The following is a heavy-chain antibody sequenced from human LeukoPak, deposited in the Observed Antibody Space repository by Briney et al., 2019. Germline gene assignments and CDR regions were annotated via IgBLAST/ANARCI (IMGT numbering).Heavy chain of an antibody. CDR1: GGSFSGYY. J-gene: IGHJ3*02. CDR3: ARTISGSHSDAFDI. V-gene: IGHV4-39*01. CDR2: IYYSRST. Sequence: PSETLSLTCAVYGGSFSGYYWGWIRQPPGKGLEWIGSIYYSRSTYYNPSLKSRVTISVDTSKNQFSLKLSSVTAADTAVYYCARTISGSHSDAFDIWGQGTMVTVSS. D-gene: IGHD1-26*01.